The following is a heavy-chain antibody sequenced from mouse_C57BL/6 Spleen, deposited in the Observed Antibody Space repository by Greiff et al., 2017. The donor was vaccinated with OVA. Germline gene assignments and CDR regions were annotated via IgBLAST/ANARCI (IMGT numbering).Heavy chain of an antibody. CDR1: GYTFTSYW. CDR2: IYPGSGST. Sequence: QVQLKQPGAELVKPGASVKMSCKASGYTFTSYWITWVKQRPGQGLEWIGDIYPGSGSTNYNEKFKSKATLTVDTSSSTAYMQLSSLTSEDSAVYYCASDYYGSSPSYAMDYWGQGTSVTVSS. D-gene: IGHD1-1*01. CDR3: ASDYYGSSPSYAMDY. V-gene: IGHV1-55*01. J-gene: IGHJ4*01.